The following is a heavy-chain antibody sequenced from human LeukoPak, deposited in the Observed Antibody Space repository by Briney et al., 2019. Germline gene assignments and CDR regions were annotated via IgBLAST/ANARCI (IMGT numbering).Heavy chain of an antibody. Sequence: SETLSLTCTVSGGSISSSSYYWGWIRQPPGTGLEWIGSIYYSGSTYYNPSLKSRVTISVDTSKNQFSLKLSSVTAADTAVYYCAGSRYYDSSGYYYAERAFDYWGQGTLVTVSS. V-gene: IGHV4-39*01. CDR3: AGSRYYDSSGYYYAERAFDY. CDR1: GGSISSSSYY. D-gene: IGHD3-22*01. CDR2: IYYSGST. J-gene: IGHJ4*02.